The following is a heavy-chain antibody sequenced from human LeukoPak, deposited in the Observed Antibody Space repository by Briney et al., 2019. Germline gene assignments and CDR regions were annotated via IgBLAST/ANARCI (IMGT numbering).Heavy chain of an antibody. J-gene: IGHJ4*02. D-gene: IGHD3-16*01. CDR3: VRGGIGGSPRRGFVY. CDR1: GFTYSSYY. Sequence: GGTLRLSCAACGFTYSSYYMNWVRQAPGKGLEWVASIKEDGSGKYYVDSVKGRFTISRDNAENSLYLQMNSLRAEDTAVYYCVRGGIGGSPRRGFVYWGQGTLVTVSS. CDR2: IKEDGSGK. V-gene: IGHV3-7*05.